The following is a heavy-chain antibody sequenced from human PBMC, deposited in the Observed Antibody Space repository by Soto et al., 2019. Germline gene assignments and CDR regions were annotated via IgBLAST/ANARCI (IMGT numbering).Heavy chain of an antibody. CDR3: AREGSGYCTNGVCYLSDPEGYGMDV. J-gene: IGHJ6*02. CDR2: INPSGGST. Sequence: QVQLVQSGAEVKKPGASVKVSCKASGYTFTSYYMHWVRQAPGQGLEWMGIINPSGGSTSYAQKFKGRVTMTRDTSTSTVYMELSSLRSEDTAVYYCAREGSGYCTNGVCYLSDPEGYGMDVWGQGTTVTVSS. V-gene: IGHV1-46*01. CDR1: GYTFTSYY. D-gene: IGHD2-8*01.